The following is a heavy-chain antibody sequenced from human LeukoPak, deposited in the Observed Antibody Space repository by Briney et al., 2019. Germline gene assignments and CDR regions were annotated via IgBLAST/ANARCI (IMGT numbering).Heavy chain of an antibody. V-gene: IGHV3-21*01. D-gene: IGHD3-22*01. CDR1: GFPFRDYN. CDR2: FRCSSSYI. J-gene: IGHJ4*02. Sequence: GGSLRLSCAASGFPFRDYNMIGLRQSPGEGRVWVSSFRCSSSYIYCADSVQGRFTISRDNAKNALYLQMNSLRAEDTAVYYCARDSAAEYYDSSTYNSLFDYWGQGTLLTVSS. CDR3: ARDSAAEYYDSSTYNSLFDY.